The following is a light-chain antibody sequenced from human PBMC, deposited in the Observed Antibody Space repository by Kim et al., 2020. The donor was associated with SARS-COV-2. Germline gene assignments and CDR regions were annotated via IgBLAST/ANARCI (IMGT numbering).Light chain of an antibody. V-gene: IGKV1-39*01. Sequence: DIQMTQSPSTLSASVGDRVTITCRTTQSISSHLNWYQQKPGRAPKLLISAASTLQGGVPSRFSGSGSETDFTLTISSLQPEDFATFFCQQSYITPFSFGPGTKVYI. CDR2: AAS. CDR1: QSISSH. CDR3: QQSYITPFS. J-gene: IGKJ3*01.